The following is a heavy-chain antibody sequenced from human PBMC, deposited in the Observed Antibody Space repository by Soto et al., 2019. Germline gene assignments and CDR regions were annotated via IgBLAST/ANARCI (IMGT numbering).Heavy chain of an antibody. J-gene: IGHJ4*02. V-gene: IGHV3-48*01. CDR3: ERRGSTQKTVNPLAY. Sequence: GGSLRLSCAASGVTFSSYTMNWVRQAPGKGLEWVSYITTSRSSVYYADSVKGRFTISRDDATISLYLQMNSLRAEDPALYFCERRGSTQKTVNPLAYWGQGTLVTASS. CDR1: GVTFSSYT. CDR2: ITTSRSSV. D-gene: IGHD5-12*01.